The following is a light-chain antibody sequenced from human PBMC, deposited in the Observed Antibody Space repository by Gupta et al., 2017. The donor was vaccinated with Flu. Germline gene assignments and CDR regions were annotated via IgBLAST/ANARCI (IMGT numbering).Light chain of an antibody. CDR2: EVS. CDR3: SSYTSGSAYVI. CDR1: SSDIGEYNY. V-gene: IGLV2-14*01. Sequence: SSDIGEYNYVPWYQQYPDKAPKLMISEVSNRPSGVSNRFSGFKSGNTASLTISGLQPEDEADYYCSSYTSGSAYVIFGGGTRLTVL. J-gene: IGLJ2*01.